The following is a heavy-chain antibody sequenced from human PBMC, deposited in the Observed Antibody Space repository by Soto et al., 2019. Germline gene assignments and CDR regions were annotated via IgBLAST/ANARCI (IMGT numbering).Heavy chain of an antibody. V-gene: IGHV3-21*01. Sequence: PGGSLRLSCAASGFTFSSYSMNWVRQAPGKGLEWVSSISSSSSHIYYADSVKGRFTISRDNAKNSLYLQMNSLRAEDTAVYYCAREWQLVRAAEYYFDYWGQGTLVTVSS. CDR1: GFTFSSYS. CDR3: AREWQLVRAAEYYFDY. D-gene: IGHD6-6*01. CDR2: ISSSSSHI. J-gene: IGHJ4*02.